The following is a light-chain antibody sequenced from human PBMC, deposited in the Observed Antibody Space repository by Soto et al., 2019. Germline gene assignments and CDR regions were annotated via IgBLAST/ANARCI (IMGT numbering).Light chain of an antibody. CDR1: KNDIGVYDF. V-gene: IGLV2-8*01. J-gene: IGLJ1*01. Sequence: ALTQPPSASGSPGQAVTISCTGTKNDIGVYDFVSWYQHHPSKAPRLIIYEVVQRPSGVPDRFSGSKSGNTASLTVSGLQAADEADYFCKSYAGSNTYVFGGGTKVTVL. CDR3: KSYAGSNTYV. CDR2: EVV.